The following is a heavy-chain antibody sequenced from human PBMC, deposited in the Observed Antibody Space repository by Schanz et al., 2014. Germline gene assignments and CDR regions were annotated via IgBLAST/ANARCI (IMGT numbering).Heavy chain of an antibody. J-gene: IGHJ6*02. D-gene: IGHD3-3*01. CDR3: ARVVGGAEWLLYDDYYYNLDV. CDR2: ISYSGTT. V-gene: IGHV4-4*02. Sequence: QVQLQESGPGLVKPSGTLSLTCAVSGGSISSSNWWSWVRQHPGKGLEWIGYISYSGTTYYNPSLKSRVTISVSTSKTQFSLKLSSVTAADTAVYYCARVVGGAEWLLYDDYYYNLDVWGQGTTVTVSS. CDR1: GGSISSSNW.